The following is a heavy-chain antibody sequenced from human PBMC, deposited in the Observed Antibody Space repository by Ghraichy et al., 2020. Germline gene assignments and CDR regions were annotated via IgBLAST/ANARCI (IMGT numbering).Heavy chain of an antibody. CDR3: ARSGGGRSSGYYYDY. V-gene: IGHV4-59*01. J-gene: IGHJ4*02. CDR1: GDSLSSYY. D-gene: IGHD3-22*01. CDR2: IYYSGST. Sequence: SQTLSLTCTVSGDSLSSYYWAWIRQPPGKGLEWIGYIYYSGSTDYNPSLKSRVTISVDTSKNQVSLKLSSVTAADTALYYCARSGGGRSSGYYYDYWGQGTLVTVSS.